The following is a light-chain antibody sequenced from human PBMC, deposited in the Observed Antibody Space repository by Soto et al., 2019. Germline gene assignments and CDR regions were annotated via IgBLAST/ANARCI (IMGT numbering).Light chain of an antibody. CDR2: AAS. Sequence: DLPMTQSPSSLSASVGDRVTITCRASQSISSYLNWYQQKPGKAPKLLIYAASSLQSGVPSRFSGSGSGTDFTLTISSLQPEDFVTYYCQQSYGTPRTFGQGTKLEIK. V-gene: IGKV1-39*01. J-gene: IGKJ2*01. CDR1: QSISSY. CDR3: QQSYGTPRT.